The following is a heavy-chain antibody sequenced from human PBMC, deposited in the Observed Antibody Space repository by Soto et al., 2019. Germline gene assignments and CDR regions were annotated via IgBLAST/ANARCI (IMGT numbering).Heavy chain of an antibody. J-gene: IGHJ4*02. CDR1: GFTFSSYG. Sequence: QVQLVESGGGVVQPGRSLRLSCAASGFTFSSYGMHWVRQAPGKGLEWVAVISYDGSNKYYADSVKGRFTISRDNSKNTLYLQVNSLRAEDTAVYYCAKVRRVTGFDYWGQGTLVTVSS. CDR2: ISYDGSNK. V-gene: IGHV3-30*18. CDR3: AKVRRVTGFDY. D-gene: IGHD2-21*02.